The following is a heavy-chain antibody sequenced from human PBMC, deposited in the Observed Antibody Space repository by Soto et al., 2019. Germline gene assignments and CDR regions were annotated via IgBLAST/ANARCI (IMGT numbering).Heavy chain of an antibody. Sequence: PSETLSLTCTVSDGAISSGGYYWSWIRQHPGKGLEWIGYIYYSGSTYYNPSLKSRVTISVDTSKNQFSLKLSSVTAADTAVYYCARGVNDSSGYYYVRTGLDYWGQGTLVTVSS. J-gene: IGHJ4*02. D-gene: IGHD3-22*01. CDR3: ARGVNDSSGYYYVRTGLDY. V-gene: IGHV4-31*03. CDR2: IYYSGST. CDR1: DGAISSGGYY.